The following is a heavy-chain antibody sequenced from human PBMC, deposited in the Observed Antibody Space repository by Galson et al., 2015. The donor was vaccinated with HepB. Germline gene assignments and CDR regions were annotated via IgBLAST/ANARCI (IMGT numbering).Heavy chain of an antibody. D-gene: IGHD2/OR15-2a*01. CDR2: ISYDGATK. CDR1: GFTYNTYV. CDR3: ARDKFSSHSNNWFDP. J-gene: IGHJ5*02. V-gene: IGHV3-30-3*01. Sequence: SLRLPGAAQGFTYNTYVMHWARTAPGEGLEGVAIISYDGATKYYADTVKGRFTISRDNSKNTLFLQMNSLRPEDTAVYYCARDKFSSHSNNWFDPWGQGTLVTVSS.